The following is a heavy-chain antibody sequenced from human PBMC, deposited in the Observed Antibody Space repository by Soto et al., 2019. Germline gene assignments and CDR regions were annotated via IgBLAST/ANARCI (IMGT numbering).Heavy chain of an antibody. CDR3: ARSGGLRIFVY. D-gene: IGHD3-10*01. V-gene: IGHV4-31*03. Sequence: QVQLQESGPGLVKPSQTLSLTCTVSGGSISSVGYYWSWFRQHPGKGLEWIGYIYYSGSTYYNPSLKSRVTISVDTSKNQFSLKLSSVTAADTAVYYCARSGGLRIFVYWGQGTLVTVSS. J-gene: IGHJ4*02. CDR1: GGSISSVGYY. CDR2: IYYSGST.